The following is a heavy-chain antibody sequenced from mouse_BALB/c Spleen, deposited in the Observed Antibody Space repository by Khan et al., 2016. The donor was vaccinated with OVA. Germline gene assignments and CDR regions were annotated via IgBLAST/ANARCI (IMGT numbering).Heavy chain of an antibody. V-gene: IGHV10-1*02. J-gene: IGHJ4*01. CDR1: GFTFNTYA. Sequence: EVQLVESGGGLVQPKGSLKLSCTASGFTFNTYAMNWVRQAPGKGLEWVARIRIKSNNYATYYADSVKDRFTISRDESQSMIYLQMNNLKTEDTAMSYCVRHAGGSSYYALDYWGQGTSVTVSS. CDR2: IRIKSNNYAT. D-gene: IGHD1-1*01. CDR3: VRHAGGSSYYALDY.